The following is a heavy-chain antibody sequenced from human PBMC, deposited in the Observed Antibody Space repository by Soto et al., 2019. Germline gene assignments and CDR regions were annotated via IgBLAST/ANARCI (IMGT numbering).Heavy chain of an antibody. CDR3: ARSPNYSSGWSYYFDY. CDR2: INPSGGST. Sequence: APGKGSSKASGYTFTHYYMHWGGQAPGQGLEWMGIINPSGGSTSYAQKFQGRVTMTRDTSTSTVYMELSSLRSEDTAVYYCARSPNYSSGWSYYFDYWGQGTLVTVSS. J-gene: IGHJ4*02. CDR1: GYTFTHYY. D-gene: IGHD6-19*01. V-gene: IGHV1-46*01.